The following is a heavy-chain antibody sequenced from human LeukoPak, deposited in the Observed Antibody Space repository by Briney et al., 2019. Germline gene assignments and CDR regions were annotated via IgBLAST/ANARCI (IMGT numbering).Heavy chain of an antibody. CDR3: ARASGGSSWYRG. J-gene: IGHJ4*02. Sequence: GASVKVSCKASVYTFTGYYMHWVRQAPGQGLEWMGWINPNSGGTTYAQKFQGRVTMTRDTSISTAYMELSRLRSDDTAVYYCARASGGSSWYRGWGQGTLVTVSS. D-gene: IGHD6-13*01. V-gene: IGHV1-2*02. CDR2: INPNSGGT. CDR1: VYTFTGYY.